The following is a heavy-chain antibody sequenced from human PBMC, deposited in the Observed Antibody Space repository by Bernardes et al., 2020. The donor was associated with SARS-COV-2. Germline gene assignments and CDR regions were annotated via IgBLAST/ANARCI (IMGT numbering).Heavy chain of an antibody. CDR1: GGSIPSSSHY. D-gene: IGHD3-3*01. CDR2: IHNSGSS. CDR3: ARGGQEYDDFWSGYV. J-gene: IGHJ4*02. Sequence: SETLSLTCSVSGGSIPSSSHYWGWIRQPPGKGLEWIGSIHNSGSSKYNPSLKGRLTISVDTFKNQFSLKVNSVTAADTAVYYCARGGQEYDDFWSGYVWGQGTLVTVSP. V-gene: IGHV4-39*01.